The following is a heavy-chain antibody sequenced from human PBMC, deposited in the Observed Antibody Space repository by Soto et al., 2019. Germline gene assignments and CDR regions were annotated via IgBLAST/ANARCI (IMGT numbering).Heavy chain of an antibody. D-gene: IGHD2-15*01. CDR2: IYPGDSDT. CDR1: GYSFTSYW. CDR3: ATLRYCSGGSCLALYAFDI. Sequence: ESLKISCKGSGYSFTSYWIGWVRQMPGKGLEWMGIIYPGDSDTRYSPSFQGQVTISAVKSISTAYLQWSSLKASDTAMYYCATLRYCSGGSCLALYAFDIWGQGTMVTVSS. J-gene: IGHJ3*02. V-gene: IGHV5-51*01.